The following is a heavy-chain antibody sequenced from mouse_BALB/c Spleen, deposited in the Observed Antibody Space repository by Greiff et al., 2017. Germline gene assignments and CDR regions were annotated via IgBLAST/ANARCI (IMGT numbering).Heavy chain of an antibody. Sequence: DVKLMGSGGGLVKPGGSLKLSCAASGFTFSDYYMYWVRQTPEKRLEWVATISDGGSYTYYPDSVKGRFTISRDNAKNNLYLQMSSLKSEDTAMYYCAVGGGRSWFAYWGRGTLVTVSA. V-gene: IGHV5-4*02. CDR2: ISDGGSYT. CDR3: AVGGGRSWFAY. CDR1: GFTFSDYY. D-gene: IGHD1-1*01. J-gene: IGHJ3*01.